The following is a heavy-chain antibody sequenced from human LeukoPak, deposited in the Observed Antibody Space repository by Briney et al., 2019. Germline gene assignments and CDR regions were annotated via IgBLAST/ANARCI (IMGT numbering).Heavy chain of an antibody. CDR2: IKQDGSDK. J-gene: IGHJ4*02. Sequence: GGPLRLPCAASSLPFRGYCMLWLRQAPGKGLEWVANIKQDGSDKYYVDSVKGRFTISRDNAKNSLYLQMNSLRAEDTAVYYCGTSGWHDYWGQGTLVTVSS. CDR1: SLPFRGYC. CDR3: GTSGWHDY. D-gene: IGHD6-19*01. V-gene: IGHV3-7*01.